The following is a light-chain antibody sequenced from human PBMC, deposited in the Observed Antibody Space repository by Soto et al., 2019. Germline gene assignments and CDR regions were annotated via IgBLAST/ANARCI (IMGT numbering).Light chain of an antibody. CDR1: QGIGND. CDR2: AAS. J-gene: IGKJ1*01. V-gene: IGKV1-6*02. CDR3: LQDYNYPWT. Sequence: AIQVTQSPSSVSASVGDRVTITCRASQGIGNDLGWYQQKPGEVPRLLIYAASTFQSGVPSRFSGSGSGTDFTLTISSLQPEDSATYYCLQDYNYPWTFGHGTKVEIK.